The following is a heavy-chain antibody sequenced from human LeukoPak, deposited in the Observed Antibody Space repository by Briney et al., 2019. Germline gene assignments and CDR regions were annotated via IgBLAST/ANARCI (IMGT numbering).Heavy chain of an antibody. CDR2: IRISSTYT. Sequence: TGGSLRLSCAASGFTFSDYHMSWIRQAPGKGLEWVSYIRISSTYTKYADSVKGRFTISRDDAKNSLYLQMNSLRAEDTAVYYRVRDKDYTIDYWGQGSLVTVSS. CDR1: GFTFSDYH. CDR3: VRDKDYTIDY. V-gene: IGHV3-11*06. J-gene: IGHJ4*02. D-gene: IGHD4-11*01.